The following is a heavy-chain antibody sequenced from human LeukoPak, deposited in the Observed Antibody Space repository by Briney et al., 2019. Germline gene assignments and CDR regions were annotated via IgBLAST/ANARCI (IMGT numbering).Heavy chain of an antibody. V-gene: IGHV4-4*07. CDR1: GGSISSYY. CDR2: IYTSGST. Sequence: SETLSLTCTVFGGSISSYYWSWIRQPAGKGLEWIGRIYTSGSTNYNPSLKSRVTISVDKSKNQFSLKLSSVTAADTAVYYCAREHRGAVAATRYYYYMDVWGKGTTVTVSS. D-gene: IGHD6-19*01. J-gene: IGHJ6*03. CDR3: AREHRGAVAATRYYYYMDV.